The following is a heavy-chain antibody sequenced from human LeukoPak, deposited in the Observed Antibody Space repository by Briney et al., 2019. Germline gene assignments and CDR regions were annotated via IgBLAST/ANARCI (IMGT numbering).Heavy chain of an antibody. CDR1: GGSISSYY. Sequence: SETLSLTCTVSGGSISSYYWSWIRQPPGKGLEWIGYIYYSGSTNYNPSLKSRVTISVGTSKNQFSLKLSSVTAADTAAYYCAKTSMTKDAFDIWGQGTMVTVSS. V-gene: IGHV4-59*01. CDR3: AKTSMTKDAFDI. CDR2: IYYSGST. D-gene: IGHD4-11*01. J-gene: IGHJ3*02.